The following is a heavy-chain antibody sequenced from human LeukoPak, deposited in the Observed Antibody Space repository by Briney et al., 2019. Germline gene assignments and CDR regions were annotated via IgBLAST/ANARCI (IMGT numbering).Heavy chain of an antibody. V-gene: IGHV4-61*02. CDR1: GGSISSGSYY. CDR2: IYTSGST. Sequence: PSQTLSLTCTVSGGSISSGSYYWSWIRQPAGKGLEWIGRIYTSGSTNYNPSLKSRVTISVDTSKNQFSLKLSSVTAANTVVYYCAREGAYNWNYALDCWGQGTLVTVSS. D-gene: IGHD1-7*01. J-gene: IGHJ4*02. CDR3: AREGAYNWNYALDC.